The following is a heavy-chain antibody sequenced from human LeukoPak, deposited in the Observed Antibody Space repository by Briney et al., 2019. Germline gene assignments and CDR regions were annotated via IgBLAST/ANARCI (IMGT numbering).Heavy chain of an antibody. CDR2: ISSDGSSI. V-gene: IGHV3-74*01. CDR1: GFTFSTYW. J-gene: IGHJ3*02. CDR3: ARDRGYSGYDYVFDI. D-gene: IGHD5-12*01. Sequence: GGSLRLSCAASGFTFSTYWMHWVRQTPGKGLVWVSRISSDGSSIRYADSVKGRFTISRDNAKNSLYLQMNSLRVEDTAVYYCARDRGYSGYDYVFDIWGQGTMVTVSS.